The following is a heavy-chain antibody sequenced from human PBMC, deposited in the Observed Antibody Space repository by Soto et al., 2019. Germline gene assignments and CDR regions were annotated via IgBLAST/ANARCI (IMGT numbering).Heavy chain of an antibody. CDR1: GFTFSSYA. V-gene: IGHV3-23*01. CDR2: ISGSGGST. D-gene: IGHD6-13*01. Sequence: GESLKISCAASGFTFSSYAMSWVRQAPGKGLEWVSAISGSGGSTYYADSVKGRFTISRDNSKNTLYLQMNSLRAEDTAVYYCASQGYSSSWYYFDYWGQGTLVTVSS. CDR3: ASQGYSSSWYYFDY. J-gene: IGHJ4*02.